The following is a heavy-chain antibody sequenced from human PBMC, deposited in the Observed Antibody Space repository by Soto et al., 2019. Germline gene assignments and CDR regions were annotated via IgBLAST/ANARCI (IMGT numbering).Heavy chain of an antibody. CDR2: IFHDGTA. J-gene: IGHJ4*02. CDR3: ARLVYDTRLNYMYFDF. D-gene: IGHD3-10*01. CDR1: GVSISSGNW. Sequence: SETLSLTCAVSGVSISSGNWWTWVRQTPQRGLEYIGEIFHDGTANYYPSFERRVAISVDTSKNQFSRKLTSVTAADTAIYFCARLVYDTRLNYMYFDFWGQGALVTVSS. V-gene: IGHV4-4*02.